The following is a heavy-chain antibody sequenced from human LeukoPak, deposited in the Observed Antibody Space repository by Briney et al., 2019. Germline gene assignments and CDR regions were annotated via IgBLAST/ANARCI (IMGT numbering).Heavy chain of an antibody. Sequence: GRSLRLSCTASGFTFGDYAMSWVRQAPGKGLEWVGFIRSKPYGGTTEYAASVKGRFTISRDDSKNLVNLQMNSLRTEDTAVYFCVRVIVGPTHDEALDIWGQGTMVTVSS. CDR2: IRSKPYGGTT. CDR3: VRVIVGPTHDEALDI. V-gene: IGHV3-49*04. CDR1: GFTFGDYA. D-gene: IGHD1-26*01. J-gene: IGHJ3*02.